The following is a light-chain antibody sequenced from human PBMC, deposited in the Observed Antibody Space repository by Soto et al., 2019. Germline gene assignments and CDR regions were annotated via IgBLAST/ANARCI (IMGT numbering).Light chain of an antibody. J-gene: IGKJ2*01. V-gene: IGKV1-6*01. CDR1: QGIRND. CDR3: LQDYNYSLT. CDR2: AAS. Sequence: AIQMTQSPSSLSASVGDRVTITCRASQGIRNDLGWYQQKPGKAPKLLIYAASSLQSGVPSRFSGSGSGTDFTLIISSLQPEDFATYYCLQDYNYSLTFGQGTKLEIK.